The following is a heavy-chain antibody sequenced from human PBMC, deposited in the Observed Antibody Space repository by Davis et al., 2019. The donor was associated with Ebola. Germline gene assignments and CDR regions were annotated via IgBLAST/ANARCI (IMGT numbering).Heavy chain of an antibody. CDR3: ARDGPPDIVVVPAAIFAVADAFDI. Sequence: GGSLRLSCAASGFTFDAYAMHWVRQAPGKGLEWVSSISSSSSYIYYADSVKGRFTISRDNAKNSLYLQMNSLRAEDTAVYYCARDGPPDIVVVPAAIFAVADAFDIWGQGTMVTVSS. CDR2: ISSSSSYI. V-gene: IGHV3-21*01. CDR1: GFTFDAYA. J-gene: IGHJ3*02. D-gene: IGHD2-2*02.